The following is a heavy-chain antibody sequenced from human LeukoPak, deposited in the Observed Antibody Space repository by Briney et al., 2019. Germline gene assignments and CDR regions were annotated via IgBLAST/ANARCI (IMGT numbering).Heavy chain of an antibody. CDR3: APRVVGSAPSDY. CDR1: GFSFKSYG. CDR2: MSGSGGDT. V-gene: IGHV3-23*01. Sequence: GGSLRLSCAASGFSFKSYGMSWVRQAPGKGLEWVSGMSGSGGDTYYADSVKGRFTMSRDNSRNTLFLQINSLRAADTAVYYCAPRVVGSAPSDYWGQGTLVTVSS. D-gene: IGHD2-15*01. J-gene: IGHJ4*02.